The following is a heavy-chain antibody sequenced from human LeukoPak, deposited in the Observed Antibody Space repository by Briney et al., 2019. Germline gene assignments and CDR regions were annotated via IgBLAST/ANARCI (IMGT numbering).Heavy chain of an antibody. CDR2: IKSKTDGGTT. V-gene: IGHV3-15*07. CDR3: PTNGNPSLTDI. D-gene: IGHD2-8*01. Sequence: GGSLRLSCAASGFTFNNAWMNWVRQAPGKGLEWVGRIKSKTDGGTTDYAAPVKGRFTISRDDSKNTVYLQMDSLEAEDTAVYYCPTNGNPSLTDIWGQGTMVTVSS. J-gene: IGHJ3*02. CDR1: GFTFNNAW.